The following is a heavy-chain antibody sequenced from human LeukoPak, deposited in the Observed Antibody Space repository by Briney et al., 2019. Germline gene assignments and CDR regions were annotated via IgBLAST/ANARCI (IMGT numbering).Heavy chain of an antibody. D-gene: IGHD6-6*01. CDR3: AKGSIAARKRSFDY. J-gene: IGHJ4*02. Sequence: PGGSLRLSCAASGFTFSSYAMSWVRQAPGKGLEWVSAISGSGGSTYYADSVKGRFTISRDNSKSTLYLQMNSLRAEDTAVYYCAKGSIAARKRSFDYWGQGTLVTVSS. CDR2: ISGSGGST. V-gene: IGHV3-23*01. CDR1: GFTFSSYA.